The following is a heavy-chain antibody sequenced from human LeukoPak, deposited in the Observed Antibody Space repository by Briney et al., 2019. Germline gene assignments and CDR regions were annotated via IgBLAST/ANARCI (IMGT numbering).Heavy chain of an antibody. V-gene: IGHV3-74*01. D-gene: IGHD5-18*01. Sequence: GGSLRLSCAASGFTFSSYWMHWVRQAPGKGLVWVSRIKSDGSTTIYADSVKGRFTISRDNSKNTLYLQMNSLRAEDTAVYYCARDEYSYGYYYYGMDVWGQGTTVTVSS. CDR2: IKSDGSTT. CDR1: GFTFSSYW. CDR3: ARDEYSYGYYYYGMDV. J-gene: IGHJ6*02.